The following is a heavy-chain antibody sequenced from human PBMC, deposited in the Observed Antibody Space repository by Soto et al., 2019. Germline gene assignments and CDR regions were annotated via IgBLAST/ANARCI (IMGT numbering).Heavy chain of an antibody. Sequence: SETLSLTCTVSGASIKSRNYFWGWIRQPPGKGLEFVGSIHSSGGTYYNPSLKSRVTVSVDLSNSHFSLSLKSLTATDTAVYYCGRLAEAATGHTDFDFWGQGTLVTV. CDR2: IHSSGGT. J-gene: IGHJ4*02. V-gene: IGHV4-39*02. CDR3: GRLAEAATGHTDFDF. CDR1: GASIKSRNYF. D-gene: IGHD2-15*01.